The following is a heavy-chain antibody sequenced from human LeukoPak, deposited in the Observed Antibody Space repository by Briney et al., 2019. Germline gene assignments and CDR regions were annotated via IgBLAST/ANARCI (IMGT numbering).Heavy chain of an antibody. D-gene: IGHD3-10*02. CDR1: GFTFSNSW. Sequence: PGGSLRLSCAASGFTFSNSWMSWVRQAPGKGLEWVSYISSSGSTIYYADSVKGRFTISRDNAKNSLYLQMNSLRAEDTAVYYCAELGITMIGGVWGKGTTVTISS. CDR2: ISSSGSTI. J-gene: IGHJ6*04. V-gene: IGHV3-48*04. CDR3: AELGITMIGGV.